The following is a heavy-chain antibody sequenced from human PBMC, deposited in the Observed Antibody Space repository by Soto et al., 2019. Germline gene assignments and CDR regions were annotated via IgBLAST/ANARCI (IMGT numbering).Heavy chain of an antibody. CDR2: INPNSGGT. J-gene: IGHJ6*03. V-gene: IGHV1-2*04. CDR3: ARGGPLNHPRHYYYYYMDV. CDR1: GYTFTGYY. Sequence: ASVKVSCTASGYTFTGYYMHWVRQAPGQGLEWMGWINPNSGGTNYAQKFQGWVTMTRDTSISTAYMELSRLRSGDTAVYYCARGGPLNHPRHYYYYYMDVWGKGTTVTVSS. D-gene: IGHD3-9*01.